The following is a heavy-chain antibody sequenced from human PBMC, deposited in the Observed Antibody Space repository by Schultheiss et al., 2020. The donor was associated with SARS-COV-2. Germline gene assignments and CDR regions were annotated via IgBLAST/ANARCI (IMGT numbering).Heavy chain of an antibody. J-gene: IGHJ3*02. CDR1: GGSFSGYY. Sequence: SETLSLTCAVYGGSFSGYYWSWIRQPPGKGLEWIGEINHSGSTYYNPSLKSRVTISVDRSKNQFSLKLSSVTAADTAVYYCARKDRSTGDAFDIWGQGTMVTVSS. CDR2: INHSGST. CDR3: ARKDRSTGDAFDI. D-gene: IGHD2-2*01. V-gene: IGHV4-34*01.